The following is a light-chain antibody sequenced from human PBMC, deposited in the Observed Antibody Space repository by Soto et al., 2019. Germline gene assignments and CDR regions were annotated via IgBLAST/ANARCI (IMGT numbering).Light chain of an antibody. V-gene: IGKV3-20*01. CDR1: QSVSSNY. CDR2: SAT. CDR3: QQFCTSPWT. J-gene: IGKJ1*01. Sequence: EIGLTQSPGTLSLSPGEGATLSCRASQSVSSNYLAWYQQKPGQAPRLLFYSATNRDTGIPDRFSASGSATAFALTISRLEPADFAVYYWQQFCTSPWTFGQGTKVDSK.